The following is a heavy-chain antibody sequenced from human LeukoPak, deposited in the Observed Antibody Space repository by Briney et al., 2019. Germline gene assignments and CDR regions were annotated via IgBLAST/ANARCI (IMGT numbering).Heavy chain of an antibody. J-gene: IGHJ4*02. D-gene: IGHD6-13*01. CDR2: ISPTESTI. Sequence: GGSLRLSCAASGFIFSSYEMNWVRQAPGKGPEWVSYISPTESTIYYADSVKGRFTVSRDNSKNTLYLQMGSLRAEDMAVYYCAGGSSWYRGIDYWGQGTLVTVSS. V-gene: IGHV3-48*03. CDR1: GFIFSSYE. CDR3: AGGSSWYRGIDY.